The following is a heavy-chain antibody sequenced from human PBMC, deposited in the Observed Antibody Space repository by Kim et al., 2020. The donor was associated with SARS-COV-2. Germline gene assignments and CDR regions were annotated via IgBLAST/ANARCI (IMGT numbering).Heavy chain of an antibody. D-gene: IGHD6-19*01. Sequence: SETLSLTCTVSGGSVSTGGYYWSWIRQPPGKGLEWIADIHHTGTTNYNPSLKSRLTISVDTSQAQFSLKLSSVTAADTAVYYCATLGLYPCDSSGCGGDNWGRGTLVTVSS. CDR1: GGSVSTGGYY. V-gene: IGHV4-61*08. J-gene: IGHJ4*02. CDR3: ATLGLYPCDSSGCGGDN. CDR2: IHHTGTT.